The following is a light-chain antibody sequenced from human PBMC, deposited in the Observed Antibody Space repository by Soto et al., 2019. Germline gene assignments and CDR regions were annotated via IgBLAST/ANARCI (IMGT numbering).Light chain of an antibody. CDR3: GTWDSRLSAWV. V-gene: IGLV1-51*02. J-gene: IGLJ3*02. CDR1: SSNIGNNY. Sequence: QSVLTQPPSVCAAPGQRVTISCSGSSSNIGNNYVSWYQQLPGTAPKLLIYENNKRPSGIADRFSGSKSGTSATLGITGLQTGDEADYYCGTWDSRLSAWVFGGGTKLPVL. CDR2: ENN.